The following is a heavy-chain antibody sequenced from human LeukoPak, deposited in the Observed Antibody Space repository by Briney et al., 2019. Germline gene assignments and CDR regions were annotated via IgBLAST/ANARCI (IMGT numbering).Heavy chain of an antibody. Sequence: GGSLRLSCAASGFTFSDYYMGWIRQAPGKGLEGGAYISSRGSTIYYADSVKGRFTISRDNAKNSLYLQMNSLRAEDTAVYYCARGGLLLRELLTYWGQGTLVTVSS. CDR3: ARGGLLLRELLTY. D-gene: IGHD1-26*01. CDR2: ISSRGSTI. V-gene: IGHV3-11*04. CDR1: GFTFSDYY. J-gene: IGHJ4*02.